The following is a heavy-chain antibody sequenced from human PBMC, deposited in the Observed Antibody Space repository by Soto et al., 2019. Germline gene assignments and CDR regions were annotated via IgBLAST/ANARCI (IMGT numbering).Heavy chain of an antibody. V-gene: IGHV3-9*01. CDR1: GFTFDDYA. Sequence: LRLSCAASGFTFDDYAMHWVRQAPGKGLEWVSGISWNSGSIGYADSVKGRFTISRDNAKNSLYLQMNSLRAEDTALYYCAKDRGYGGTYYYYGMDVWGQGTTVTVSS. J-gene: IGHJ6*02. CDR3: AKDRGYGGTYYYYGMDV. CDR2: ISWNSGSI. D-gene: IGHD4-17*01.